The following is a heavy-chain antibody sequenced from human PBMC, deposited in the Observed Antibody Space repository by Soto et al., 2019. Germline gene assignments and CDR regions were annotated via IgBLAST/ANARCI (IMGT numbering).Heavy chain of an antibody. CDR1: GGSISSSSYY. Sequence: SETLSLTCTVSGGSISSSSYYWGWIRQPPGKGLEWIGSIYYSGSTYYNPSLKSRVTISVDTSKNQFSLKLSSVTAADTAVYYCARHPYYDFWSGYYTLLYFDYWGQGTLVTVSS. D-gene: IGHD3-3*01. CDR3: ARHPYYDFWSGYYTLLYFDY. J-gene: IGHJ4*02. CDR2: IYYSGST. V-gene: IGHV4-39*01.